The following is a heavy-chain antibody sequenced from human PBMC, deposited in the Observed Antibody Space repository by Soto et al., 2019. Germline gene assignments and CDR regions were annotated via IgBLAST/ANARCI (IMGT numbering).Heavy chain of an antibody. CDR1: GYSISSGYY. V-gene: IGHV4-38-2*01. D-gene: IGHD3-10*01. CDR3: ARVLWFGELLSDL. CDR2: IYHSGST. J-gene: IGHJ5*02. Sequence: ASETLSLTFAVSGYSISSGYYWGWMRQPPGKGLEWIGSIYHSGSTYYNPSLKSRVTISVDTSKNQFSLKLSSVTAEDTAVYYCARVLWFGELLSDLWGQGTLVPVYS.